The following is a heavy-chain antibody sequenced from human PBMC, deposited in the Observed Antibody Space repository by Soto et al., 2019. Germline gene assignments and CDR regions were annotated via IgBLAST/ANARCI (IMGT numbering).Heavy chain of an antibody. J-gene: IGHJ4*02. Sequence: SVSNAWMNWVRQAPGKGLEWVGRIKSKTDGGTTDYAAPVKGRLTISRDDSKNTLYLQMNSLKTEDTAVYYCTTFAILGRSSEIFDYWGQRTLVTVSS. CDR2: IKSKTDGGTT. D-gene: IGHD6-6*01. CDR3: TTFAILGRSSEIFDY. V-gene: IGHV3-15*07. CDR1: SVSNAW.